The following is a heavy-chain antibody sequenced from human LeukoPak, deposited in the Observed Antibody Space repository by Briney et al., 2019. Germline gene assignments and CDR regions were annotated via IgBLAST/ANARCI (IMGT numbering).Heavy chain of an antibody. CDR2: ISWNSGNI. V-gene: IGHV3-9*01. Sequence: GGSLRLSCAASGFTFDDYGMSWVRQAPGKGLEWVSGISWNSGNIEYADSVKGRFTISRDNAKNSLYLQMNSLRAEDTGWYYCAKVARGYSGGWYNYWGQGTLVTVSS. CDR3: AKVARGYSGGWYNY. D-gene: IGHD6-19*01. CDR1: GFTFDDYG. J-gene: IGHJ4*02.